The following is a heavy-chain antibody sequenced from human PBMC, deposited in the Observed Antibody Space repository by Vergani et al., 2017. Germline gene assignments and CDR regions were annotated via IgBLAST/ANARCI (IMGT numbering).Heavy chain of an antibody. J-gene: IGHJ4*02. CDR2: IGTAGDT. CDR3: ARRESSSPARDY. CDR1: GFTFSTYD. Sequence: EVQLVESGGGLVQPGGSLRLSCAASGFTFSTYDMHWVRQATGKGLEWVSAIGTAGDTYYPGSVKGRFTISRENAKNSLYLQRNGLRAWDTAVYYCARRESSSPARDYWGQGTLVTVSS. V-gene: IGHV3-13*01. D-gene: IGHD6-6*01.